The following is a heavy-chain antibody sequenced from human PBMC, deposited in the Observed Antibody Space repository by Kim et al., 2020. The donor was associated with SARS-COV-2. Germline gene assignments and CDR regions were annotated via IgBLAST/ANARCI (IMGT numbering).Heavy chain of an antibody. CDR2: SNHSGSG. V-gene: IGHV4-34*01. CDR1: GGSFSGVH. Sequence: SETLSLTCAVYGGSFSGVHWTWICQSPGKGLEWIGESNHSGSGNSNPYLKSRVTISIDTSKNQFSLRLTSVTAADTGSYYCARGRAGVVPSPILGIGPHYDYFIMDVWGHGTAVTVSS. CDR3: ARGRAGVVPSPILGIGPHYDYFIMDV. J-gene: IGHJ6*02. D-gene: IGHD3-3*01.